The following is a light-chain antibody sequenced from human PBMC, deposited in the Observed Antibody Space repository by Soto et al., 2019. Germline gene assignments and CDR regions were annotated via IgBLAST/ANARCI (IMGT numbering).Light chain of an antibody. CDR1: QSVLSGSSNKNY. CDR2: WAS. V-gene: IGKV4-1*01. CDR3: QQYYSTPLT. Sequence: DIVMTQSPDSLAVSLGERATINCKSSQSVLSGSSNKNYLAWYQRKAGQPPKLLIYWASTRESGVPDRFSGSGSATDFTLTISSLQAEDVAVYYCQQYYSTPLTFGGGTKVDIK. J-gene: IGKJ4*01.